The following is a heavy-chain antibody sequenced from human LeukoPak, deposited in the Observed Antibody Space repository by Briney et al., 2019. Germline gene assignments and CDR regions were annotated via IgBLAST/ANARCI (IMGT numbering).Heavy chain of an antibody. CDR2: IIPIIGTA. CDR3: ARDVVGAFGTKALDD. D-gene: IGHD1-26*01. J-gene: IGHJ4*02. V-gene: IGHV1-69*13. CDR1: GGTFSSYL. Sequence: SVKVSCKAPGGTFSSYLISWVRQAPGQGLEWMGGIIPIIGTADYIQKFQDRVTITADESTTTAYMELTGLRSEDTAIYYCARDVVGAFGTKALDDWGQGTLVTVSA.